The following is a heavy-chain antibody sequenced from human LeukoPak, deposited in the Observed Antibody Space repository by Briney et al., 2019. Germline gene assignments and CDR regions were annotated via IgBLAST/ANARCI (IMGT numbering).Heavy chain of an antibody. CDR3: ARDRGYYVFDY. D-gene: IGHD3-22*01. CDR1: GFTFSSYW. CDR2: VKPDGSEK. J-gene: IGHJ4*02. V-gene: IGHV3-7*01. Sequence: PGGSLRLSCAASGFTFSSYWMTWVRQAPGKGLEWVAHVKPDGSEKSYVGSVKGRFTISRDNAQNSLYLQMNSLRAEDTAVYYCARDRGYYVFDYWGQGTLVTVSS.